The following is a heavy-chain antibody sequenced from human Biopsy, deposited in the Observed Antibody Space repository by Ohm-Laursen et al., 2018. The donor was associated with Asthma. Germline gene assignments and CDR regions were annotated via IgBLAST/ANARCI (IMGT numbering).Heavy chain of an antibody. J-gene: IGHJ4*02. CDR2: IYFSGSA. V-gene: IGHV4-31*03. CDR1: GDSIIIGGHY. D-gene: IGHD3-22*01. CDR3: ARAPIPAYSDSSGFDL. Sequence: TLSLTCNVSGDSIIIGGHYWSWIRQHPGKGLEWIGHIYFSGSAKYNPSLKSRVSISVDTSKNQFSLKLSSVTAADTAVYFCARAPIPAYSDSSGFDLWGQGTLVTVSS.